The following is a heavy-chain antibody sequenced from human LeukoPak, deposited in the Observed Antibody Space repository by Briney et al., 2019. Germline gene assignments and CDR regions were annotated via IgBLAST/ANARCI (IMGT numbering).Heavy chain of an antibody. CDR1: GGSISSSSYY. D-gene: IGHD3-22*01. J-gene: IGHJ4*02. CDR2: IYYSGST. CDR3: ARHPHHYDSSGYPLPYYFDY. V-gene: IGHV4-39*01. Sequence: KPSETLSLTCTVSGGSISSSSYYWGWIRQPPGKGLEWIGSIYYSGSTYYNPSLKSRVTISVDTSKNQFSLKLSSVTAADTAVYYCARHPHHYDSSGYPLPYYFDYWGQGTLVTVSS.